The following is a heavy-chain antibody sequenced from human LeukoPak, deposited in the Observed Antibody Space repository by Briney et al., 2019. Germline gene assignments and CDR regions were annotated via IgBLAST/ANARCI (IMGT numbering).Heavy chain of an antibody. CDR2: IIPIFGTA. Sequence: SVKVSCKASGGTFSSYAISWLRQAPGQGLEWMGGIIPIFGTANYAQKFQGRVTITTDESTSTAYMELSSLRSEDTAVYYCAQEYGSGLPRAFDIWGQGTMVTVSS. J-gene: IGHJ3*02. D-gene: IGHD3-10*01. CDR1: GGTFSSYA. V-gene: IGHV1-69*05. CDR3: AQEYGSGLPRAFDI.